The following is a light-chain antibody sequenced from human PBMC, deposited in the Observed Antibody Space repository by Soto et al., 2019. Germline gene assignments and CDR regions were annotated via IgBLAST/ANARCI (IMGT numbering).Light chain of an antibody. V-gene: IGKV3-15*01. CDR3: QQYNNWYT. CDR2: GAS. Sequence: ETVMTQSPATLSVSPGERAILSCRASQSVDTKLAWYQHQPGQAPRLLIYGASTRATGIPATFSDSGSGTEFTLTIGSLQSEDFAVYFCQQYNNWYTYGQGTKLEIK. J-gene: IGKJ2*01. CDR1: QSVDTK.